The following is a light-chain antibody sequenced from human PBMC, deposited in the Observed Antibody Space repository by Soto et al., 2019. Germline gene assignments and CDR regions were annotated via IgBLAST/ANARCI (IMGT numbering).Light chain of an antibody. CDR2: GAS. CDR3: QQYNNWPPIT. Sequence: EIVLTQSPATLSLSPGERATLSCRASQSVSSYLAWYQQKPGQAPRLLVYGASSRATGIPDRFSGSGSGTEFTLTISSLQSEDFAVYYCQQYNNWPPITFGHGTRLEIK. V-gene: IGKV3D-15*01. J-gene: IGKJ5*01. CDR1: QSVSSY.